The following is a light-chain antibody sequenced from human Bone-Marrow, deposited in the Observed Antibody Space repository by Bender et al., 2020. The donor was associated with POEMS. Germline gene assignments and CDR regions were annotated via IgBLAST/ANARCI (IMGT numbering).Light chain of an antibody. CDR2: EGI. CDR3: CSYSERPYV. CDR1: SSDMDGSNL. J-gene: IGLJ1*01. V-gene: IGLV2-23*01. Sequence: QSALTQPASVSGSPGQSVTISCTGASSDMDGSNLVSWYQHFPDKAPNLLIYEGIKRPSGVSYRFSASTSGNTAYLTISGLQADDEADYYCCSYSERPYVFGTGTRVTVL.